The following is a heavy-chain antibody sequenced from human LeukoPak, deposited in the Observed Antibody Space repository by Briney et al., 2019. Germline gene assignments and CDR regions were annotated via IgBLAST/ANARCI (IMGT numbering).Heavy chain of an antibody. V-gene: IGHV3-66*02. Sequence: LTGGSLSLSCAASGFTVSNTYMSWVRQAPGEGLEWVSILYSGGSTYYAVSVKGRFTISRENSKNTLYLKMISLRAEDTGVFFWVRVGYSSGYGDWNHFGYWGQRTLVTVSA. D-gene: IGHD5-18*01. CDR1: GFTVSNTY. J-gene: IGHJ4*02. CDR3: VRVGYSSGYGDWNHFGY. CDR2: LYSGGST.